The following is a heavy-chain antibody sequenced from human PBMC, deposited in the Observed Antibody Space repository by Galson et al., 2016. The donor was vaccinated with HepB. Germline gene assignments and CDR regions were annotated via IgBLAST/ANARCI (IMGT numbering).Heavy chain of an antibody. Sequence: SLRLSCAASGSTFSTYWVTWVRQAPGKGLEWVANVKEDGSEKFYVDSVKGRFTISRDNTQNSLYLQMNSLRADDTAVYYCARIYHDYVWGSYRHVAFDIWGQGTMVTVSS. V-gene: IGHV3-7*01. CDR1: GSTFSTYW. CDR3: ARIYHDYVWGSYRHVAFDI. CDR2: VKEDGSEK. J-gene: IGHJ3*02. D-gene: IGHD3-16*02.